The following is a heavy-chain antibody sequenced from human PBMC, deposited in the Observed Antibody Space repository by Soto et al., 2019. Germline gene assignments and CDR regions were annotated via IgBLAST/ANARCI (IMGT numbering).Heavy chain of an antibody. Sequence: PSETLSLTCTVSGGSISSYYWSWIRQPPGKGLEWIGYIYYSGSTNYNPSLKSRVTISVDTSKNQFSLKLSSVTAADTAVYYCARLGTDYDYIWGSYRSGWFDPWGQGTLVTVS. CDR2: IYYSGST. CDR1: GGSISSYY. D-gene: IGHD3-16*02. CDR3: ARLGTDYDYIWGSYRSGWFDP. V-gene: IGHV4-59*01. J-gene: IGHJ5*02.